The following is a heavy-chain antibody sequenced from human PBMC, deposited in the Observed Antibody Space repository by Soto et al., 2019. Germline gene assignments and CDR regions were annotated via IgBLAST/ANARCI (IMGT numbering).Heavy chain of an antibody. CDR3: ARGQGGWAVAGTGVYFDY. CDR1: GYTFTSYA. V-gene: IGHV1-3*01. CDR2: INAGNGNT. Sequence: GASVKVSCKASGYTFTSYAMHWVRQAPGQRLEWMGWINAGNGNTKYSQKFQGRVTITRDTSASTAYMELSSLRSEDTAVYYCARGQGGWAVAGTGVYFDYWGQGTLVTVSS. J-gene: IGHJ4*02. D-gene: IGHD6-19*01.